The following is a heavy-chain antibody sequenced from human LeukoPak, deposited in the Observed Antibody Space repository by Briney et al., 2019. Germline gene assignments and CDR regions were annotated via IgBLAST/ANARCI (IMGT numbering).Heavy chain of an antibody. CDR1: GYSIGSGYY. CDR2: IYHSGST. V-gene: IGHV4-38-2*01. CDR3: ARQNNGYDYLDY. J-gene: IGHJ4*02. Sequence: SETLSLTCAVSGYSIGSGYYWGWIRQPPGKGLEWIGGIYHSGSTYYNPSLKSRVTISVDTSRNQFSLKLTSVTAADTAVYYCARQNNGYDYLDYWGQGTLVTVSS. D-gene: IGHD5-12*01.